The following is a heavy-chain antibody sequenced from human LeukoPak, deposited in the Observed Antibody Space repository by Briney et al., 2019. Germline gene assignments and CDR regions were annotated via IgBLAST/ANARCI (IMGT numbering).Heavy chain of an antibody. CDR1: GGSISSSSYY. D-gene: IGHD6-6*01. J-gene: IGHJ5*02. V-gene: IGHV4-39*01. CDR3: ARVRSSSSLSWFDP. CDR2: IYYSGST. Sequence: SETLSLTCTVSGGSISSSSYYWGWIRQPPGKGLEWIGSIYYSGSTYYNPSLKSRVTISVDTSKNQFSLKLSSVTAADTAVYYCARVRSSSSLSWFDPWGQGTLVTVSS.